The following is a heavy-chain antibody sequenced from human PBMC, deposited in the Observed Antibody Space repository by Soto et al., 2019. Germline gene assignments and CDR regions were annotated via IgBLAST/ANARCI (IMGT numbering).Heavy chain of an antibody. CDR3: ARAGQWREDVVYYFDY. J-gene: IGHJ4*02. Sequence: GGSLRLSCAASGFTFSSYSMNWVRQAPGKGLEWVSSISSSSSYIYYADSVKGRFTISRDNAKNSLYLQMNSLRAEDTAVYYCARAGQWREDVVYYFDYWGQGTLVTVSS. CDR1: GFTFSSYS. CDR2: ISSSSSYI. V-gene: IGHV3-21*01. D-gene: IGHD6-19*01.